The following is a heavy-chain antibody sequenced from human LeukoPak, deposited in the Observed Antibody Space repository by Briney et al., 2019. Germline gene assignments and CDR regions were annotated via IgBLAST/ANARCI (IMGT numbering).Heavy chain of an antibody. CDR3: AKDRRVVVSSFDY. V-gene: IGHV3-23*01. D-gene: IGHD3-22*01. Sequence: GGSLRLSCAASGFTFSNYAMTWVRQAPGKGLEWVSDINGSGGSTYYADSVKGRFTISRDIPKNTLYLQMNSLRAEDTAVYYCAKDRRVVVSSFDYWGQGTLVTVSS. J-gene: IGHJ4*02. CDR2: INGSGGST. CDR1: GFTFSNYA.